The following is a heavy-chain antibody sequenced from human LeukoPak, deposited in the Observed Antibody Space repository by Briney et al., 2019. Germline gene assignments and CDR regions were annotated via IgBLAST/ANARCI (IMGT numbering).Heavy chain of an antibody. CDR2: IYSGDIT. J-gene: IGHJ4*02. Sequence: GGSLRLSCAASGFTVSSNYMSWVRQAPGKGLEGVSVIYSGDITYYADSVKGRFTISRDNSKNTLYLQMNSLRAEDTAVYYCARGATTTVTTDYWGQGTLVTVSS. CDR1: GFTVSSNY. D-gene: IGHD4-17*01. CDR3: ARGATTTVTTDY. V-gene: IGHV3-66*01.